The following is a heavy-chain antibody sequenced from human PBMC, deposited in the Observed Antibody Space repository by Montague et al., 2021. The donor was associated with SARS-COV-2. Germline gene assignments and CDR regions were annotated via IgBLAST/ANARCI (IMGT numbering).Heavy chain of an antibody. CDR2: TNHSGST. CDR1: GGSFSGYY. V-gene: IGHV4-34*01. D-gene: IGHD3-10*01. Sequence: SETLSLTCAVYGGSFSGYYWSWIRQPPGKGLEWIGETNHSGSTNYNPSLKSRATISVDTSKNQFSLKLSSVTAADTAVYYCARGRRILLWFGELLSGGDYYGMDVWGQGTTVTVSS. CDR3: ARGRRILLWFGELLSGGDYYGMDV. J-gene: IGHJ6*02.